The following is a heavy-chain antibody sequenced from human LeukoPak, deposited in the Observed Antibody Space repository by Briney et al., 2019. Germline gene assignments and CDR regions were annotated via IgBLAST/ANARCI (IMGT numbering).Heavy chain of an antibody. V-gene: IGHV3-30*18. J-gene: IGHJ4*02. CDR2: ISYDGRNK. Sequence: GRSLRLSCAASAFTFRSYGMPWVRQAPGKGLQWVAFISYDGRNKYYEDSVKGRFTISRDNSKNTLFLQMNSLRPEDTAVYYCAKRGDSSGYPSYFDYWGQGTLVTVSS. CDR3: AKRGDSSGYPSYFDY. CDR1: AFTFRSYG. D-gene: IGHD3-22*01.